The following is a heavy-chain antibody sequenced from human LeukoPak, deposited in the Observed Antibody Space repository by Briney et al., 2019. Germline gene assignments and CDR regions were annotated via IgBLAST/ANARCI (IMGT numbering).Heavy chain of an antibody. D-gene: IGHD3-9*01. V-gene: IGHV4-34*01. J-gene: IGHJ4*02. Sequence: PSEALALTWARYGESFSGYYWSWIRQPPRKGLEWIGEINHAGRTNYKPSLKSRVTISVDSSKNQFSLKLSSVTAADTAVYYCARHSGRRYFDWFLSAFDYWGQGTLVTVSS. CDR2: INHAGRT. CDR3: ARHSGRRYFDWFLSAFDY. CDR1: GESFSGYY.